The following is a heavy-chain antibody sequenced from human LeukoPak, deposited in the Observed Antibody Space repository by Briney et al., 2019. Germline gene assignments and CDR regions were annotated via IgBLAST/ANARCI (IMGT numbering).Heavy chain of an antibody. CDR3: AKDYDAVWGGTDY. CDR2: ISGSGGST. V-gene: IGHV3-23*01. Sequence: GGSLRLSCAASGFTFGIYAMSWVRQAPGKGLEWVSAISGSGGSTYYADSMKGRFTISRDNSKNTLYLQMNSLRAEDTAVYYCAKDYDAVWGGTDYWGQGTLVTVSS. J-gene: IGHJ4*02. D-gene: IGHD3-16*01. CDR1: GFTFGIYA.